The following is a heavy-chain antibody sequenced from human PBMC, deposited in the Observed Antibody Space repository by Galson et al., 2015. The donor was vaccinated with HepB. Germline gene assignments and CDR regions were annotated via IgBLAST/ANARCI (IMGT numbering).Heavy chain of an antibody. Sequence: ETLSLTCAVYGGSFSGYYWSWIRQPPGKGLEWIGEINHSGSTNYNPSLKSRVTISVDTSKNQFSLKLSSVTAADTAVYYCTYYDSSGYSDAFDIWGQGTMVTVSS. D-gene: IGHD3-22*01. J-gene: IGHJ3*02. CDR3: TYYDSSGYSDAFDI. V-gene: IGHV4-34*01. CDR2: INHSGST. CDR1: GGSFSGYY.